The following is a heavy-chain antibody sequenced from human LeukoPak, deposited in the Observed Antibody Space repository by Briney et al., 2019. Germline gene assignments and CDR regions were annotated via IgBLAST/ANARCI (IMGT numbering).Heavy chain of an antibody. J-gene: IGHJ6*02. CDR1: GYSISSGYY. CDR2: IHHSGST. CDR3: ARGMRSGSYPYYYYGMDV. V-gene: IGHV4-38-2*02. Sequence: SETLSLTCTVSGYSISSGYYWGWIRQPPGKGLEWIGSIHHSGSTYYNPSLKSRVTISVDTSKNQFSLKLSSVTAADTAVYYCARGMRSGSYPYYYYGMDVWGQGTTVTVSS. D-gene: IGHD1-26*01.